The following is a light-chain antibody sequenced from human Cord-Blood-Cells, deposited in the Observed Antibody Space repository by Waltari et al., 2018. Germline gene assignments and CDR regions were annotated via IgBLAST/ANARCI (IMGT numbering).Light chain of an antibody. Sequence: QSALPQPASVSGSPGQSITIPCTGTSSDVGGCNYVSWYQQHPGQAPKPMLYAVSNRPSGVAYRFSGSKSGNTASLTISGLQAEDEADYYCSSYTSSSTLVFGGGTKLTVL. CDR3: SSYTSSSTLV. V-gene: IGLV2-14*01. CDR2: AVS. CDR1: SSDVGGCNY. J-gene: IGLJ3*02.